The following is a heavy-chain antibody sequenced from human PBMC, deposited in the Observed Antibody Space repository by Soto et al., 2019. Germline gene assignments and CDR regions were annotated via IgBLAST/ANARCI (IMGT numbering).Heavy chain of an antibody. CDR3: AKGEERYYYGMDV. CDR2: ISGSGGST. V-gene: IGHV3-23*01. CDR1: GFTFSSYA. Sequence: PGGSLRLSCAAPGFTFSSYAMSWVRQAPGKGLEWVSAISGSGGSTYYADSVKGRFTISRDNSKNTLYLQMNSLRAEDTAVYYCAKGEERYYYGMDVWGQGTTVTVSS. J-gene: IGHJ6*02.